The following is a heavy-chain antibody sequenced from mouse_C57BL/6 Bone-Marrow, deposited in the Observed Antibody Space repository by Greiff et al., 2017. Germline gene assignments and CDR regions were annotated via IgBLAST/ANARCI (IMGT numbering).Heavy chain of an antibody. Sequence: VQLVESGAELARPGASVKLSCKASGYSFASYGISWVKQRNGQGLEWIGEIYTRGGNTYYNEQFKGNATLTADKSSSTAYMQLLSLTSEDSAVYFCARHGGSRCNFDVWCTGTTVTISA. CDR3: ARHGGSRCNFDV. V-gene: IGHV1-81*01. D-gene: IGHD1-1*02. CDR1: GYSFASYG. CDR2: IYTRGGNT. J-gene: IGHJ1*03.